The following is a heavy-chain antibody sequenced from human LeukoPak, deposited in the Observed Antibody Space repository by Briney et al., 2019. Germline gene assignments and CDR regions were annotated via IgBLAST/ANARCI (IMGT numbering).Heavy chain of an antibody. Sequence: VGSLRLSCAPSGFTFSSFAMNWVRQAPGKGLEWVSTIGSSGDSTYYADSVRGRFTISRDNSKNTMHLQMNNLRAEDTAFYYCARGSKDLDFWGQGTLVTVSS. V-gene: IGHV3-23*01. CDR3: ARGSKDLDF. D-gene: IGHD3-10*01. J-gene: IGHJ4*02. CDR1: GFTFSSFA. CDR2: IGSSGDST.